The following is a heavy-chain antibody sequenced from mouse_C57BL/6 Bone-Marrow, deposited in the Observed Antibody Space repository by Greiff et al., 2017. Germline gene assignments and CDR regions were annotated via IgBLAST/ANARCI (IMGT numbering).Heavy chain of an antibody. J-gene: IGHJ2*01. CDR3: ATSYYYGYFDY. CDR1: GYTFTSYW. V-gene: IGHV1-69*01. D-gene: IGHD1-1*01. CDR2: IDPSDSYT. Sequence: VQLQQPGAELVMPGASVKLSCKASGYTFTSYWMHWVKQRPGQGLEWIGEIDPSDSYTNYNQKFKGKSTLTVDKSSSTAYMQLSSLTSKDSAVYYCATSYYYGYFDYWGQGTTLTVSS.